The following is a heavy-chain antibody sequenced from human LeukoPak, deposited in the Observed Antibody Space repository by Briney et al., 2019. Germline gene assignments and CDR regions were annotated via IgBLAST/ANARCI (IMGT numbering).Heavy chain of an antibody. CDR2: IWYDGSNK. Sequence: PGRSLRLSCAASGFTFSSYGMHWVRQAPGKGLEWVAVIWYDGSNKYYADSVKGRFTISRDNSKNTLYLQMNSLRAEDTAVYYCARDDYGDLRYYYYGMDVWGQGTTVTISS. J-gene: IGHJ6*02. CDR3: ARDDYGDLRYYYYGMDV. D-gene: IGHD4-17*01. V-gene: IGHV3-33*08. CDR1: GFTFSSYG.